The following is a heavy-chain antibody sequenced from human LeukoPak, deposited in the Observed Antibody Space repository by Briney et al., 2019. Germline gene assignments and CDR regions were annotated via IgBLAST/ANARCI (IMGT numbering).Heavy chain of an antibody. Sequence: PGGSLRLSCAVSGFTFRYYWMSWVRQAPGKGLEWVANIKEDGSEKYYVDSVKGRFTISRDNAKRSLYLQMNSLRAEDTAVYYCASRNLFEYWGQGTLVTVSS. CDR2: IKEDGSEK. CDR1: GFTFRYYW. V-gene: IGHV3-7*01. J-gene: IGHJ4*02. CDR3: ASRNLFEY. D-gene: IGHD1-14*01.